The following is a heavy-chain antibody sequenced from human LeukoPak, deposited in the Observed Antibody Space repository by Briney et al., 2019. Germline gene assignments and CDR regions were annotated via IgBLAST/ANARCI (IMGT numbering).Heavy chain of an antibody. D-gene: IGHD5-18*01. CDR1: GLTFSSSW. J-gene: IGHJ4*02. V-gene: IGHV3-7*01. CDR2: INPDGNKK. CDR3: ARDLAYSRLDY. Sequence: GGSLRLSCAVSGLTFSSSWMDWVRQAPGKGLEWVASINPDGNKKYSADSVKGRFTISRDNAENSLYLQMNSLRVEDTAFYYCARDLAYSRLDYWGQGMLVTVSP.